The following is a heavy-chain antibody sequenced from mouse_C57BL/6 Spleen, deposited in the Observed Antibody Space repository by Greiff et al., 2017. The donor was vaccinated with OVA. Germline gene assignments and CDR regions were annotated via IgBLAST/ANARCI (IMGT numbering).Heavy chain of an antibody. CDR3: ARNDGYDGGAAY. Sequence: VQLQQSGPGLVQPSQSLSITCTVSGFSLTSYGVHWVRQSPGKGLEWLGVIWSGGSTDYNAAFISRLSISKDNYKSQVFFKMISLQADDTAIYYCARNDGYDGGAAYWGQGTLVTVSA. D-gene: IGHD2-2*01. CDR1: GFSLTSYG. J-gene: IGHJ3*01. V-gene: IGHV2-2*01. CDR2: IWSGGST.